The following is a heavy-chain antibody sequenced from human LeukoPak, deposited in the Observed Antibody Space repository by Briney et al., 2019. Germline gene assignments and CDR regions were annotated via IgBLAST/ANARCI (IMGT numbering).Heavy chain of an antibody. D-gene: IGHD1-26*01. CDR3: ARGSPNRGYYSGDS. CDR2: ISTDGSST. J-gene: IGHJ4*02. CDR1: GFTFSSHW. V-gene: IGHV3-74*01. Sequence: GGSLRLSCAASGFTFSSHWMHWVRQAPGKGLFWVSRISTDGSSTDYADSVKGRFTMSRDNAKNTLYLQMSSLRTEDTALYYCARGSPNRGYYSGDSWGQGTQVTVSS.